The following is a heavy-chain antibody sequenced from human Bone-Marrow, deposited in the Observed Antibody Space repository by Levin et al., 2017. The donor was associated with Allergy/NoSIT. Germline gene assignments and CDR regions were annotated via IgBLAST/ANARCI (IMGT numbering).Heavy chain of an antibody. V-gene: IGHV3-74*01. CDR2: IKSDESST. CDR3: AGNQGQWLNCFGY. J-gene: IGHJ4*02. Sequence: PGGSLRLSCAASGFTFSNYWMHWVRQAPGKGLVWVSGIKSDESSTTYADPVKGRFTISRDNAKNTLYLQMDRLRAEDTAVYYCAGNQGQWLNCFGYWGQGILVTVSS. CDR1: GFTFSNYW. D-gene: IGHD6-19*01.